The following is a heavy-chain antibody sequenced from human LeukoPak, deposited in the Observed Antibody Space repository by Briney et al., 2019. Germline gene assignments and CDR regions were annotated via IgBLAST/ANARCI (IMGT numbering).Heavy chain of an antibody. D-gene: IGHD3-10*01. CDR1: GFIFSNYA. CDR2: ISANGQST. Sequence: GGSLRLSCGASGFIFSNYAMSWVRQAPGRGLEWVSGISANGQSTSYADSVKGQFTNSRDRSKNTLYLQMNSLGAEDTAVYYCAKDIWSGALGVFDIWGPGTMVTVSS. V-gene: IGHV3-23*01. J-gene: IGHJ3*02. CDR3: AKDIWSGALGVFDI.